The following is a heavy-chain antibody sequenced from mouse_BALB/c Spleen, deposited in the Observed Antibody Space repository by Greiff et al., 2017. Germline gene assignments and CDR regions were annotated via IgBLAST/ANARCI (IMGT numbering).Heavy chain of an antibody. V-gene: IGHV1-87*01. CDR1: GYTFTSYW. D-gene: IGHD3-1*01. CDR2: IYPGDGDT. Sequence: VQLQQSGAELARPGASVKLSCKASGYTFTSYWMQWVKQRPGQGLEWIGAIYPGDGDTRYTQKFKGKATLTADKSSSTAYMQLSSLASEDSAVYYCAREGYAFDYWGQGTTLTVSS. CDR3: AREGYAFDY. J-gene: IGHJ2*01.